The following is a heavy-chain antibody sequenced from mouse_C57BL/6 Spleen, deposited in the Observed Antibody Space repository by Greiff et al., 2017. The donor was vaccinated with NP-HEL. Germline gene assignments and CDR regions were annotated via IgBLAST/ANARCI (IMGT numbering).Heavy chain of an antibody. CDR3: ARYTTYFDY. CDR2: IDPSDSYT. Sequence: QVQLQQPGAELVKPGASVKLSCKASGYTFTSYWMQWVKQRPGQGLEWIGEIDPSDSYTNYNQKFKGKATLTVDTSSSTAYMQLSSLTSEDSAVYYCARYTTYFDYWGQGTTLTVSS. J-gene: IGHJ2*01. CDR1: GYTFTSYW. V-gene: IGHV1-50*01.